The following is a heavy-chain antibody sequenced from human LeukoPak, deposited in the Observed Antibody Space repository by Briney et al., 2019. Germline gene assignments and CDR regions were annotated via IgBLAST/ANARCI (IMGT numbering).Heavy chain of an antibody. CDR3: ACHTIAINWFDP. Sequence: GGSLRLSCAASGFTFSDYSLNWVRQAPGKGLEWVAVISYDGSNKYYADSVKGRFTISRDNSKNTLYLQMNSLRAEDTAVYYCACHTIAINWFDPWGQGTLVTVSS. V-gene: IGHV3-30*03. D-gene: IGHD6-13*01. J-gene: IGHJ5*02. CDR1: GFTFSDYS. CDR2: ISYDGSNK.